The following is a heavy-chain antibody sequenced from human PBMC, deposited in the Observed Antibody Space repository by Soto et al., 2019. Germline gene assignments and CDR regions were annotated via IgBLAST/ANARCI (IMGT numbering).Heavy chain of an antibody. V-gene: IGHV3-73*02. J-gene: IGHJ3*02. D-gene: IGHD2-15*01. Sequence: EVQLVETGGGLVQPGGSLKLSCAASGFTFSGSAMHWVRQASGKGLEWVGRIRSKSNNYATDYAASVKGRFTISRDDSKTTAYLQMNSLQTEDTAVYYCTLLITAVGVAADGTDIWGQGTMVTVS. CDR2: IRSKSNNYAT. CDR3: TLLITAVGVAADGTDI. CDR1: GFTFSGSA.